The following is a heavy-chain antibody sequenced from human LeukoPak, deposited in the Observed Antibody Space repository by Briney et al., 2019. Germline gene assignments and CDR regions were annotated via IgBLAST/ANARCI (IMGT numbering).Heavy chain of an antibody. J-gene: IGHJ4*02. CDR2: IYYSGST. D-gene: IGHD3-3*01. V-gene: IGHV4-59*01. Sequence: SETLSLTCTVSGGSISSYYWSWIRQPPGKGLEWIGYIYYSGSTNYNPSLKSRVTISVDTSKNQFSLKLSSVTAADTAVHYCARARLHYDFWSGPLDYWGQGTLVTVSS. CDR3: ARARLHYDFWSGPLDY. CDR1: GGSISSYY.